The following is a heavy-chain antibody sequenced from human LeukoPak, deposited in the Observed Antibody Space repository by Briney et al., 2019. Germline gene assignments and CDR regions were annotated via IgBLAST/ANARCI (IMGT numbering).Heavy chain of an antibody. Sequence: SETLSLTCTVSGGSINTSYYYWGWIRQPPGKGLEWIGSIYYSGSTYYNPSLKSRVTISVDTSKNQFSLKLSSVTAADTAAYYCARGTHYPHYYMDVWGKGTTVTVSS. CDR3: ARGTHYPHYYMDV. J-gene: IGHJ6*03. V-gene: IGHV4-39*01. D-gene: IGHD4/OR15-4a*01. CDR2: IYYSGST. CDR1: GGSINTSYYY.